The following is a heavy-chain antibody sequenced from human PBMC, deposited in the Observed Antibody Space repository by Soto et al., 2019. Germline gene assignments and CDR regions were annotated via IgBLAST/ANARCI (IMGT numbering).Heavy chain of an antibody. CDR1: GYTFTSYY. CDR2: INPSGGST. V-gene: IGHV1-46*01. Sequence: ASVKVSCKASGYTFTSYYMHWVRQAPGQGLEWMGIINPSGGSTSYAQKFQGRVTMNGDTSTSTVYMELSSLRSEDTAVYYCAREVGLNGYYFDYWGQGTLVTVSS. D-gene: IGHD3-3*01. CDR3: AREVGLNGYYFDY. J-gene: IGHJ4*02.